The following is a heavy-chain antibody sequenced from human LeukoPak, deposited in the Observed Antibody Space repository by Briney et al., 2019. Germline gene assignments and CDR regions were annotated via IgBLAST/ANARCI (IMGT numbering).Heavy chain of an antibody. CDR1: GGSISSSSSY. CDR2: IYYSGST. J-gene: IGHJ5*02. Sequence: SETLSLTCTVSGGSISSSSSYWGWIRQPPGKGLEWIGSIYYSGSTYYNPSLKSRVTISVDTSKNQFSLKLSSVTAADTAVYYCARVVAVAGTRWFDPWGQGALVTVSS. CDR3: ARVVAVAGTRWFDP. D-gene: IGHD6-19*01. V-gene: IGHV4-39*01.